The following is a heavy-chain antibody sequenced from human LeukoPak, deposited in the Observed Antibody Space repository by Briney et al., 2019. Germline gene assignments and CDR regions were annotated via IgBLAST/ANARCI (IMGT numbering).Heavy chain of an antibody. CDR1: GYTFTSYA. Sequence: ASVKVSSKASGYTFTSYAMHWVRQAPGQRLEWMGWINAGNGNTKYSQEFQGRVTITRDTSASTAYMELSSLRSEDMAVYYCAREGYDYVWGSYLYYWGQGTLVTVSS. V-gene: IGHV1-3*03. D-gene: IGHD3-16*02. CDR3: AREGYDYVWGSYLYY. J-gene: IGHJ4*02. CDR2: INAGNGNT.